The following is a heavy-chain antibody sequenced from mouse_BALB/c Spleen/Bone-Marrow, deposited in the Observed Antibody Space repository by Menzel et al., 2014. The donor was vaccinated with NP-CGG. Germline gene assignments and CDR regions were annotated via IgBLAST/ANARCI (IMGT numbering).Heavy chain of an antibody. V-gene: IGHV5-6-3*01. Sequence: EVQLVESGGGLVQPGGSPKLSCAASRFTFXSYGMSWVRQTPDKRLELVATINSNGGSTYYPDSVKGRFTISRDNAKNTLYLQMSSLKSEDTAMYYCARDRYYGYAMDYWGQGTSVTVSS. D-gene: IGHD1-1*01. CDR1: RFTFXSYG. J-gene: IGHJ4*01. CDR2: INSNGGST. CDR3: ARDRYYGYAMDY.